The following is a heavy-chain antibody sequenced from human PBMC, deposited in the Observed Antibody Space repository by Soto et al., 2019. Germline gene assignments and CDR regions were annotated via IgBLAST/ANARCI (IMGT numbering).Heavy chain of an antibody. J-gene: IGHJ5*02. Sequence: QVQMVQSGNEVKKPGASVMVSCKTSGYTFTSYGVSWVRQAPGQGLEWIGLISPYNGDTLYARKFQGRVNVTADTATDTVYMELRSLTSDDTAVYYCVRDASSGYRGWWDPWGQGTLVTVSS. D-gene: IGHD6-25*01. V-gene: IGHV1-18*01. CDR1: GYTFTSYG. CDR3: VRDASSGYRGWWDP. CDR2: ISPYNGDT.